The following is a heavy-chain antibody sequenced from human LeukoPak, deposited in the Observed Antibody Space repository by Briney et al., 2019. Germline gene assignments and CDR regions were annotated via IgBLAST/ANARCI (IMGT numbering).Heavy chain of an antibody. CDR3: ATFQAYANSGHLRPYFDY. Sequence: ASVKVSCKISGYSLTELAIHWVRQAPGKGLEWMGGSDPEDVKTSFAEKFQGRVTFTEDTSTDTAFMELSRLRSDDTAVYYCATFQAYANSGHLRPYFDYWGQGTLVTVST. V-gene: IGHV1-24*01. D-gene: IGHD3-22*01. J-gene: IGHJ4*02. CDR1: GYSLTELA. CDR2: SDPEDVKT.